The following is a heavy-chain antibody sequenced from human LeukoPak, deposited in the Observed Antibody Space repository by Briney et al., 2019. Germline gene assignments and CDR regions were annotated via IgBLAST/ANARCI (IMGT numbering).Heavy chain of an antibody. J-gene: IGHJ6*04. CDR3: ARGVVVDV. D-gene: IGHD2-15*01. CDR2: ISSSGSII. V-gene: IGHV3-48*03. CDR1: GFAFSNYE. Sequence: GGSLRLSCAASGFAFSNYELNWVRQAPGKGLEWVSYISSSGSIIYYADSVKGRFTISRDDAKNSLYLQMNSLRAEDTAVYYCARGVVVDVWGKGTTVTVSS.